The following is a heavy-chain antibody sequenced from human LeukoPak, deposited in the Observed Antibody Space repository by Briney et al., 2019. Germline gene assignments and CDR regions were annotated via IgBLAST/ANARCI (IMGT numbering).Heavy chain of an antibody. V-gene: IGHV1-69*13. J-gene: IGHJ4*02. Sequence: SVKVSCKASGGTFSSYAISWVRQAPGQGLEWMGGIIPIFGTANYAQKSQGRVTMTADESTSTAYMELSSLRSEDTAVYYCARDQGKIELDLRYCSGGSCYSPTHFDYWGQGTLVTVSS. CDR2: IIPIFGTA. CDR1: GGTFSSYA. CDR3: ARDQGKIELDLRYCSGGSCYSPTHFDY. D-gene: IGHD2-15*01.